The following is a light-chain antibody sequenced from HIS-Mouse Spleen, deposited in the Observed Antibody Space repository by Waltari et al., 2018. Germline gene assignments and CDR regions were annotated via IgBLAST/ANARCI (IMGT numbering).Light chain of an antibody. Sequence: DIVMTQSPDSLAVSLGERATINCQSIQSVLYSSNNKHYLAWYQQKPGQPPKLLIYWASTRESGVPDRFSGSGSGTDFTLTISSLQAEDVAVYYCQQYYSTPYTFGQGTKLEIK. CDR2: WAS. J-gene: IGKJ2*01. CDR3: QQYYSTPYT. V-gene: IGKV4-1*01. CDR1: QSVLYSSNNKHY.